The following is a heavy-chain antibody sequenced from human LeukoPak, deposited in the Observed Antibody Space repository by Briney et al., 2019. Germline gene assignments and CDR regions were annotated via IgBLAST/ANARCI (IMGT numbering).Heavy chain of an antibody. J-gene: IGHJ4*02. V-gene: IGHV3-15*01. D-gene: IGHD6-19*01. CDR1: GFTFSNAW. CDR3: TTDRIVYSSGWYKIDY. Sequence: GGSLRLSCAASGFTFSNAWMSWVRQAPGKGLEWVGRIKSKTDGGTTDYAAPVKGRFTISRDDSKNTLYLQMNSLKTEDTAVYYCTTDRIVYSSGWYKIDYWGQGTLVTISS. CDR2: IKSKTDGGTT.